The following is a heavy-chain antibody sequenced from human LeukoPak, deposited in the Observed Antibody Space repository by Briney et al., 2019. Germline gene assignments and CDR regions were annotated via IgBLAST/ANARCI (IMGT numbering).Heavy chain of an antibody. V-gene: IGHV4-39*07. CDR2: IYYSGST. CDR1: GGSISSSSYY. CDR3: ARVGPYGMDV. J-gene: IGHJ6*02. Sequence: PSETLSLTCTVSGGSISSSSYYWGWIRQPPGTGLEWIGSIYYSGSTYYNPSLKSRVTISVDKSKNQCSLKLNSVTAADTAVYYCARVGPYGMDVWGQGTTVTVSS. D-gene: IGHD3-16*01.